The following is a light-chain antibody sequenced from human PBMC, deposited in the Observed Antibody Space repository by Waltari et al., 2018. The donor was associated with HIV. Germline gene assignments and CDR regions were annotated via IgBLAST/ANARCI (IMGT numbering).Light chain of an antibody. CDR3: NSRDRAGHHVV. J-gene: IGLJ3*02. V-gene: IGLV3-19*01. CDR1: SLRTYY. Sequence: SELTQDPAVSVALGQTVSITCQGDSLRTYYASWYLQRPGQAPVLVISPIHNRPSGIPDRFSGSSSGNTASLTITGAQAEDEGDYYCNSRDRAGHHVVFGGGTKLTVL. CDR2: PIH.